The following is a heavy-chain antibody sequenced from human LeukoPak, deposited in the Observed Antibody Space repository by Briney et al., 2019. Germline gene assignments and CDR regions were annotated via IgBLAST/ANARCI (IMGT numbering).Heavy chain of an antibody. CDR3: ARWEGVA. J-gene: IGHJ4*02. CDR2: IYSGGTT. D-gene: IGHD1-26*01. V-gene: IGHV3-53*01. Sequence: GGSLRLSCAASGFAVSSNYMSWVRQAPGKGLEWVSVIYSGGTTYYADSVKGRFTISRDNSKNTLSLQMNSLRAEDTAVYYCARWEGVAWGQGTLVTVSS. CDR1: GFAVSSNY.